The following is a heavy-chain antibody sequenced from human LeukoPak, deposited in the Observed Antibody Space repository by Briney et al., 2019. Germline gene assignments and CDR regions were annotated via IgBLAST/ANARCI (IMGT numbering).Heavy chain of an antibody. Sequence: SETLSLTCTVSGGSISSSYWSWIRQPPGKGLEWIGYIYYSGSTNYNPSLKSRVTISVDTSKNHFSLRLSSVTAADTAVYYCATLEIGDYYFDYWGQGTLVTVSS. CDR3: ATLEIGDYYFDY. D-gene: IGHD2-21*01. CDR1: GGSISSSY. J-gene: IGHJ4*02. CDR2: IYYSGST. V-gene: IGHV4-59*08.